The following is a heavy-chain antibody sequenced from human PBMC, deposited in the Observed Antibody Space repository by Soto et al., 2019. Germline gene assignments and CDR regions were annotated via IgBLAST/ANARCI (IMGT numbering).Heavy chain of an antibody. CDR3: AKGRYYGSGSNYYYGMDV. CDR1: GFTFSSYA. D-gene: IGHD3-10*01. Sequence: EVQLLESGGGLVQPGGSLRLSCAASGFTFSSYAMSWVRQAPGKGLEWVSAISGSGGSTYYADSVKGRFTISRDNSKNTLYLQMNSLRAEDTAVYYCAKGRYYGSGSNYYYGMDVWGQGTTVTVSS. J-gene: IGHJ6*02. V-gene: IGHV3-23*01. CDR2: ISGSGGST.